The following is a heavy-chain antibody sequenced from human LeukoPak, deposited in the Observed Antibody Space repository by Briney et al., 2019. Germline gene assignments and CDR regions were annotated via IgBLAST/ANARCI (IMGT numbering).Heavy chain of an antibody. D-gene: IGHD2-21*02. CDR3: AKDAQEVTAFHFDY. CDR2: ISGSGGST. CDR1: GFTFSNYA. Sequence: GGSLRLSCAASGFTFSNYAMTWVRQAPGMGLEWVSAISGSGGSTYYADSVKGRFTISRDNSKNTLYLQMTSLRTEDTAVYYCAKDAQEVTAFHFDYWGQGTLVTVSS. J-gene: IGHJ4*02. V-gene: IGHV3-23*01.